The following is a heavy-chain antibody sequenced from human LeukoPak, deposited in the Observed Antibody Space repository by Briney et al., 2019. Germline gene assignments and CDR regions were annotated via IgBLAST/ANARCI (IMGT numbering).Heavy chain of an antibody. J-gene: IGHJ5*02. Sequence: GGSLRLSCAASGFTFSSYSMNWVRQAPGKGLEWVSSISSSSSYIYYADSVKGRFTISRDNAKNSLYLQMNSLRAEDTAVYYCAKDDYYGSGSYYQRPNWFDPWGQGTLVTVSS. D-gene: IGHD3-10*01. CDR2: ISSSSSYI. V-gene: IGHV3-21*01. CDR3: AKDDYYGSGSYYQRPNWFDP. CDR1: GFTFSSYS.